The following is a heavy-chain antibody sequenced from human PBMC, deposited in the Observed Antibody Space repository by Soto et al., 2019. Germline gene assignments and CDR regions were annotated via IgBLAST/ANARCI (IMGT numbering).Heavy chain of an antibody. V-gene: IGHV3-9*01. CDR1: GFTFDDYA. CDR2: ISWNSGSI. J-gene: IGHJ4*02. D-gene: IGHD4-17*01. Sequence: EVQLVESGGGLVQPGRSLRLSCAASGFTFDDYAMHWVRQAPGKGLEWVSGISWNSGSIGYADSVKGRFTISRDNAKNSLYLQMNSLRAEDTALYYCARENYGDAFDFWGQGALVTVSS. CDR3: ARENYGDAFDF.